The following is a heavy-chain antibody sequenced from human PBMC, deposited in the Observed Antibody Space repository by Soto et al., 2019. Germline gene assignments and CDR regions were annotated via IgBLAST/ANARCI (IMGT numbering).Heavy chain of an antibody. CDR1: GFTFSSYA. CDR3: ARDPEAGPYFDY. J-gene: IGHJ4*02. V-gene: IGHV3-30-3*01. D-gene: IGHD6-19*01. Sequence: QVQLVESGGGVVQPGRSLRLSCAASGFTFSSYAMHWVRQAPGKGLEWVAVISYDGSNKYYADSVKGRFTISRDNSKNTLYLQMHSLRAEDTAVYYCARDPEAGPYFDYWGQGTLVTVSS. CDR2: ISYDGSNK.